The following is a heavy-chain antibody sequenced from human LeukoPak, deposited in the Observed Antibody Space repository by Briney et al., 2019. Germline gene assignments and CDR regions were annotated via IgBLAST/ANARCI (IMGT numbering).Heavy chain of an antibody. CDR1: GGSISSYY. D-gene: IGHD4-17*01. Sequence: SETLSLTCTVSGGSISSYYWSWIRQPPGKGLEWIGYIYYSGSTNYNPSLKSRVTISVDTPKNQFSLKLSSVTAADTAVYYCARGMTTVTHFDYWGQGTLVTVSS. CDR2: IYYSGST. CDR3: ARGMTTVTHFDY. V-gene: IGHV4-59*08. J-gene: IGHJ4*02.